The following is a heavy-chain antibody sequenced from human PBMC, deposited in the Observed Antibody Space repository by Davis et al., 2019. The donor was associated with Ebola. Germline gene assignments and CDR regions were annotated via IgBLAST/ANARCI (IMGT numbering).Heavy chain of an antibody. Sequence: MPSETLSLTCTVSGGSISSYYWSWIRQPPGKGLEWIGYIYYSGSTNYNPSLKSRVTISVDTSKNQFSLKLSSVTAADTAVYYCARSVVAGIYYYYGMDVWGKGTTVTVSS. CDR3: ARSVVAGIYYYYGMDV. D-gene: IGHD6-19*01. CDR1: GGSISSYY. CDR2: IYYSGST. V-gene: IGHV4-59*08. J-gene: IGHJ6*04.